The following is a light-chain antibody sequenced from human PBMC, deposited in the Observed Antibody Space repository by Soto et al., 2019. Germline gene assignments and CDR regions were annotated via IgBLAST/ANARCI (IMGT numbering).Light chain of an antibody. CDR3: QQYKDCPSLT. Sequence: DIVMTQSPVTLSVYTGERVTLSCRASQNVNINLAWYQQRPGQAPRALIYGASNRHSGIPDRFSSSWSGTVFALTISSLVPDDYALYYCQQYKDCPSLTFGGVT. J-gene: IGKJ4*01. CDR1: QNVNIN. CDR2: GAS. V-gene: IGKV3-15*01.